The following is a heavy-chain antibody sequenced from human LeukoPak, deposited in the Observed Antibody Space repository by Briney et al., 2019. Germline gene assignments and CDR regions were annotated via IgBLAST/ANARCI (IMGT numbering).Heavy chain of an antibody. Sequence: GGSLRLSCAASGFTFSSYWMSWVRQAPGKGLEWVANIKQDGSEKYYVDSVKGRFTISRDNAKNSLYLQMNSLRAEDTAVYYCASVRRYSSSWGYYFDYWGQGTLVTVSS. D-gene: IGHD6-13*01. CDR1: GFTFSSYW. J-gene: IGHJ4*02. CDR2: IKQDGSEK. V-gene: IGHV3-7*03. CDR3: ASVRRYSSSWGYYFDY.